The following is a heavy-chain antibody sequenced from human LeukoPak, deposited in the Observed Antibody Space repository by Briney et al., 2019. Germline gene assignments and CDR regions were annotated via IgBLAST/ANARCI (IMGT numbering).Heavy chain of an antibody. CDR1: GFTFSNAW. D-gene: IGHD1-1*01. Sequence: PGGSLRLSCAASGFTFSNAWMSWVRQAPGKGLEWVGRIKSKTDGGTTDYAAPVEGRFTISRDDSKNTLYLQMNSLKTEDTAVYYCTTDLEESGAFDIWGQGTMVTVSS. J-gene: IGHJ3*02. CDR3: TTDLEESGAFDI. V-gene: IGHV3-15*01. CDR2: IKSKTDGGTT.